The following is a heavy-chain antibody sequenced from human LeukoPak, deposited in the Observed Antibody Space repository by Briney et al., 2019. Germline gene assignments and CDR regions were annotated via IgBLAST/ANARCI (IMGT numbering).Heavy chain of an antibody. CDR2: INPNSGGT. V-gene: IGHV1-2*02. CDR3: AREILTTTHY. D-gene: IGHD4-11*01. J-gene: IGHJ4*02. Sequence: ASVKVSCKASGGTFSSYAISWVRQAPGQGLEWMGWINPNSGGTNYAQKFQGRVTMTRDTSISTAYMELSRLRSDDTAVYYCAREILTTTHYWGQGTLVTVSS. CDR1: GGTFSSYA.